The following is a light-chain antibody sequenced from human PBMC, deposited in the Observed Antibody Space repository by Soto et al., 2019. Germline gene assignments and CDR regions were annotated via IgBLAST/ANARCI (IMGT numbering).Light chain of an antibody. CDR1: SSDVGGYIY. CDR3: SSYTSGSTPYV. CDR2: EIS. Sequence: QSALTQPASVSGSPGQSITISCTGTSSDVGGYIYVSWYQQHPGKAPKLMIYEISHRPSGVSNRFSGSKSGNTASLTISGLQAEDEADYYCSSYTSGSTPYVFGTGTKLTVL. V-gene: IGLV2-14*01. J-gene: IGLJ1*01.